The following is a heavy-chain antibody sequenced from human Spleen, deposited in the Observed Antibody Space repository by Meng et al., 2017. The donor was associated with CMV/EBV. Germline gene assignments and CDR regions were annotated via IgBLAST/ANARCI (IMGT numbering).Heavy chain of an antibody. CDR2: IIPIVGRV. Sequence: SVKVSCKASGGTLSSYTITWVRHAPGQGLEWMGRIIPIVGRVDYAQKFQGRVTITADKSTSTAYMELSSLRSEDTAVYYCARDPIAAAGNGASGRYYYYYGMDVWGQGTTVTVSS. J-gene: IGHJ6*02. CDR1: GGTLSSYT. D-gene: IGHD6-13*01. V-gene: IGHV1-69*08. CDR3: ARDPIAAAGNGASGRYYYYYGMDV.